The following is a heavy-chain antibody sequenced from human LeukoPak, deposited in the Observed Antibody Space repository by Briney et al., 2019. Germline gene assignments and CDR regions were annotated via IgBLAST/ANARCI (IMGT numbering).Heavy chain of an antibody. CDR2: IYSGDTT. CDR1: GFTVSINY. J-gene: IGHJ4*02. D-gene: IGHD2-15*01. V-gene: IGHV3-66*01. CDR3: ASILRSSPGYYFYY. Sequence: PGGSLRLPCAASGFTVSINYMRWVRQAPGKGLEWVSVIYSGDTTFYADSVRGKFTISRDNSKNTLYLQMNSLRAEDTAVYYCASILRSSPGYYFYYWGQGTLVTVSS.